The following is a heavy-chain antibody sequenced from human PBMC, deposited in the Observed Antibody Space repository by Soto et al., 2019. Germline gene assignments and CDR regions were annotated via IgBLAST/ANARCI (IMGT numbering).Heavy chain of an antibody. CDR1: GGTFGNNV. Sequence: QVQLVQSGAEVKKPGSSVKVSCKASGGTFGNNVIYWVRQAPGQGLEWMGGVIPIFGTSNYAQKFQGRVTITADESTSTAYMDLISLRSEDTAVYYCAREDYYGSGRRGYWGQGTLVTVSS. CDR3: AREDYYGSGRRGY. J-gene: IGHJ4*02. D-gene: IGHD3-10*01. V-gene: IGHV1-69*01. CDR2: VIPIFGTS.